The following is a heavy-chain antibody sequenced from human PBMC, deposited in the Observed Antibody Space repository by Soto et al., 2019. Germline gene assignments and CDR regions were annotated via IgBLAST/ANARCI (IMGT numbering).Heavy chain of an antibody. Sequence: QVPLVQSGAEVKKPGASVKVSCKASGYTFTSYAMHWVRQAPGQRLEWMGWINAGNGNTKYSQKFQGRVTITRDTSASTAYMELSSLRSEDTAVYYCASLVGAAIKGVYYFDYWGQGTLVTVSS. V-gene: IGHV1-3*01. CDR1: GYTFTSYA. J-gene: IGHJ4*02. D-gene: IGHD1-26*01. CDR3: ASLVGAAIKGVYYFDY. CDR2: INAGNGNT.